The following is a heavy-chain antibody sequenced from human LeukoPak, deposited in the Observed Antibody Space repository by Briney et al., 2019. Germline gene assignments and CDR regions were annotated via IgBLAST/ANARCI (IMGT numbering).Heavy chain of an antibody. CDR2: IDPSDSYT. Sequence: GESLRISCKGSGYSFTSYWISWVRQMPGKGLEWMGRIDPSDSYTNYSPSFQGHVTISADKSISTAYLQWSSLKASDTAMYYCVTQTLSKSIVVVPAAPPYGMDVWGQGTTVTVSS. CDR1: GYSFTSYW. CDR3: VTQTLSKSIVVVPAAPPYGMDV. V-gene: IGHV5-10-1*01. D-gene: IGHD2-2*01. J-gene: IGHJ6*02.